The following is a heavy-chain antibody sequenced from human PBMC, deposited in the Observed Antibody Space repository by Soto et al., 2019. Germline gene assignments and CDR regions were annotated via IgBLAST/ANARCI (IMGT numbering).Heavy chain of an antibody. D-gene: IGHD4-17*01. CDR1: GGSISGYF. V-gene: IGHV4-59*01. Sequence: SETLSLTCTVSGGSISGYFWSWIRQPPGKGLEWIGYISYSGSTNYNSSLKSRVTMSIDTSKNQFSLRLTSVTAADTAVYYCVRVNGGYYYGMDVWGQGTTVT. CDR3: VRVNGGYYYGMDV. J-gene: IGHJ6*02. CDR2: ISYSGST.